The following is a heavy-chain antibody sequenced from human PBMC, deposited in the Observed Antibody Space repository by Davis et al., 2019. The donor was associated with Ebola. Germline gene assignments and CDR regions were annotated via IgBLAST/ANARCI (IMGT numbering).Heavy chain of an antibody. CDR2: ISGGYT. Sequence: GESLKISCAASGFSFTSYSMNWVRQAPGKGLEWVAYISGGYTYYADSVKGRFTISRDNSKNTLYLQVNSLRVEDTAVYYCATRGYSSGWPDYWGQGTLVIVSS. CDR3: ATRGYSSGWPDY. CDR1: GFSFTSYS. J-gene: IGHJ4*02. D-gene: IGHD6-19*01. V-gene: IGHV3-21*05.